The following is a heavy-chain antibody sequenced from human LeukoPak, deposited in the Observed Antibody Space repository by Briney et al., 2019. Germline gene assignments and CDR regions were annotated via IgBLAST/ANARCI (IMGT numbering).Heavy chain of an antibody. CDR2: IYSGGST. CDR1: GFTVSSNY. CDR3: ARDLRDSSGYTDY. Sequence: GGSLRLSCAASGFTVSSNYMSWVRQAPGKGLEWVSVIYSGGSTYYADSVQGRFTISRDNSKNTMYLQMNSLRAEDTAVYYCARDLRDSSGYTDYWGQGTLVTVSS. J-gene: IGHJ4*02. D-gene: IGHD3-22*01. V-gene: IGHV3-53*01.